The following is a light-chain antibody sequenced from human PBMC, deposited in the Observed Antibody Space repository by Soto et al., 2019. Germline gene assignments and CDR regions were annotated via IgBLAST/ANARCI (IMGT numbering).Light chain of an antibody. CDR1: SSDVGGYNY. J-gene: IGLJ1*01. V-gene: IGLV2-14*01. CDR3: SSYTSSNTLVV. Sequence: QSALTQPASVSGSPGQSITISCTGTSSDVGGYNYVSWYQQHPGKAPKLMIYEVSNRPSGVSNRFSGSKSGNTASLTISGLQAADEADYYCSSYTSSNTLVVFGTGTKVTVL. CDR2: EVS.